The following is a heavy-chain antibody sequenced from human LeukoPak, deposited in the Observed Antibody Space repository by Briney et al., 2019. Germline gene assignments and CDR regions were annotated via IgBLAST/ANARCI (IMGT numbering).Heavy chain of an antibody. CDR3: ARVEWEYTAMVTGPRGMDV. V-gene: IGHV1-46*01. Sequence: ASVTVSFTASGYTFTIYYMHWVRQAPGQGLEWMGIINPSGGSTSYAQKFQGRVTMTRDTSTSTVYMELSSLRSEDTAVYYCARVEWEYTAMVTGPRGMDVWGQGTTVTVSS. D-gene: IGHD5-18*01. CDR2: INPSGGST. J-gene: IGHJ6*02. CDR1: GYTFTIYY.